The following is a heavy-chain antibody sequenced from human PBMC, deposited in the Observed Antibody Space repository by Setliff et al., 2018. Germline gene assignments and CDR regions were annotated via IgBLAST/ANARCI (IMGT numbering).Heavy chain of an antibody. CDR3: ANEGLGRDGNNYINWFAS. J-gene: IGHJ5*01. D-gene: IGHD3-10*01. V-gene: IGHV3-30*18. Sequence: GGSLRLSCAASGFLFSEYGMHWVRQAPGRGLEWVAVISYDASKPYYADSVRGRFTISRDNSKNSLYLQMNSLRAEDTAVYYCANEGLGRDGNNYINWFASWGQGTLVTVSS. CDR1: GFLFSEYG. CDR2: ISYDASKP.